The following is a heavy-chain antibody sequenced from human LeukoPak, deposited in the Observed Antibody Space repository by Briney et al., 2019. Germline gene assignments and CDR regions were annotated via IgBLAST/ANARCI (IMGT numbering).Heavy chain of an antibody. CDR1: SDSISSGDYY. CDR2: INKKGGT. CDR3: AREHKSYGDYPYYFDS. J-gene: IGHJ4*02. D-gene: IGHD4-17*01. Sequence: SETLSLTCTVSSDSISSGDYYWSWIRQLAGKGLEFIGYINKKGGTFYNPPLKSRVSISIDTSKNQFSLKLTSVTAADTAVYFCAREHKSYGDYPYYFDSWGQGTLVTVSS. V-gene: IGHV4-30-4*01.